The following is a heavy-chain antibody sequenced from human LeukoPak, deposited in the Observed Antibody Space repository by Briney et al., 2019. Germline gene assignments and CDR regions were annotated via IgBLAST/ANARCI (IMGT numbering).Heavy chain of an antibody. Sequence: PGGSLKLSCAASGFTFSSYWMSWVRQAPGKGLEWVANIKEDGSEKYYVDSVKGRFTISRDNAKNSLYLQMNSLRAEDTAVYYCATVVVAAPYGMDVWGQGTTVTVSS. J-gene: IGHJ6*02. CDR1: GFTFSSYW. V-gene: IGHV3-7*02. D-gene: IGHD2-15*01. CDR2: IKEDGSEK. CDR3: ATVVVAAPYGMDV.